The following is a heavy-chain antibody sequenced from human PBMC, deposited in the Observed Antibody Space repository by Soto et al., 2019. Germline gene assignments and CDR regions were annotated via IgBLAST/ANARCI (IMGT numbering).Heavy chain of an antibody. CDR2: INAGNGNT. J-gene: IGHJ6*03. D-gene: IGHD4-17*01. Sequence: ASVKVSCKASGYTFTSYAMHWVRQAPGQRLEWMGWINAGNGNTKYSQKFQGRVTITRDTSASTAYMELSSLRSEDTAVYYCAMGLYGDYYYYYYMDVWGKGTTVTVSS. V-gene: IGHV1-3*01. CDR1: GYTFTSYA. CDR3: AMGLYGDYYYYYYMDV.